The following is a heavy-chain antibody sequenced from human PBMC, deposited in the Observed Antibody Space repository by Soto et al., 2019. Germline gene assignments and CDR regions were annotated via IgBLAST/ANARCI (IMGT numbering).Heavy chain of an antibody. V-gene: IGHV1-3*01. CDR3: ARDRGGWRDY. CDR2: INAGNSNT. D-gene: IGHD2-15*01. J-gene: IGHJ4*02. Sequence: QVQLVQSGAEVKKPGASVKVSCKASGYTFTSYAMHWVRQAPGQRLEWMGWINAGNSNTKYSQKLQGRVTITRDTSESTDYTELSSQTSEDTAVYYCARDRGGWRDYWGQGTLVTVSS. CDR1: GYTFTSYA.